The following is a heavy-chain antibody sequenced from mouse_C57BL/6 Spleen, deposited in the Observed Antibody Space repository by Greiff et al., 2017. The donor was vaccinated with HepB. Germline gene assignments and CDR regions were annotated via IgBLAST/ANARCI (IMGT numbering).Heavy chain of an antibody. Sequence: QVQLQQSGAELVRPGTSVKVSCKASGYAFTNYLIEWVKQRPGQGLEWIGVINPGSGGTNYNEKFKGKATLTADKSSSTAYMQLSSLTSEDSAVYCGARSGGSSYEKSCWGQGTTLTVSS. V-gene: IGHV1-54*01. J-gene: IGHJ2*01. CDR3: ARSGGSSYEKSC. CDR2: INPGSGGT. CDR1: GYAFTNYL. D-gene: IGHD1-1*01.